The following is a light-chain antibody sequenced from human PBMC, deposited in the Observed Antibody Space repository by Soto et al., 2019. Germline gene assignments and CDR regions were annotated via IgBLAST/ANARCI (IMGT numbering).Light chain of an antibody. CDR1: RSVSTY. CDR2: SAS. CDR3: QQSYNTRYT. V-gene: IGKV1-39*01. J-gene: IGKJ2*01. Sequence: DIQMTQSPSTLSASVGDRVTITCRSSRSVSTYLHWYQQKPGKAPKLLIYSASILQSGVPSRFSGSGSGTDFTLAISGLQDEDFATYYCQQSYNTRYTFGQGTKLEMK.